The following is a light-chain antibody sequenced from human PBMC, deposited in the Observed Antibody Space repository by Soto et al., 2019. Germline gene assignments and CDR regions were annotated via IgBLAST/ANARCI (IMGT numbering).Light chain of an antibody. CDR1: QNIRDF. CDR2: SAS. V-gene: IGKV1-39*01. CDR3: QQTYSTPPT. Sequence: DIEMTQSASSLSASLVYSVTIPCLASQNIRDFLNWYQQKPGKAPELLIFSASSLQSGVPSRFSGSGSGTDFTLTIGSLQPEDFATYFCQQTYSTPPTFGQGTKVDIK. J-gene: IGKJ1*01.